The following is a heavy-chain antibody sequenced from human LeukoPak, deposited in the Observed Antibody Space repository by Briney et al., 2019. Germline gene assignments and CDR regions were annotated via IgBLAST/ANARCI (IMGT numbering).Heavy chain of an antibody. CDR1: QYTFTGYY. V-gene: IGHV1-2*07. Sequence: ASVKVSCKASQYTFTGYYMHWVRQAPGQGLEWLGWINPNSGGTNYAHKFQGRVTMTRDTSISTAYMELSRLRSDDTAVYYCARGDIVVVPASVGGFDYWGREPWSPSPQ. CDR3: ARGDIVVVPASVGGFDY. CDR2: INPNSGGT. J-gene: IGHJ4*02. D-gene: IGHD2-2*01.